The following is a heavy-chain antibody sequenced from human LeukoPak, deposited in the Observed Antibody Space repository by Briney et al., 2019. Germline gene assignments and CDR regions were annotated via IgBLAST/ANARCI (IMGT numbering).Heavy chain of an antibody. J-gene: IGHJ4*02. Sequence: PSETLSLTCTVSGGSITSYYWSWIRQPAGKGLEWIGRIYSSGSTNYNPSLKSRVTISVDKSKSQFSLKLSSVTAANTAVYYCARGGSSGPDYWGQGTLVTVSS. V-gene: IGHV4-4*07. D-gene: IGHD6-19*01. CDR3: ARGGSSGPDY. CDR1: GGSITSYY. CDR2: IYSSGST.